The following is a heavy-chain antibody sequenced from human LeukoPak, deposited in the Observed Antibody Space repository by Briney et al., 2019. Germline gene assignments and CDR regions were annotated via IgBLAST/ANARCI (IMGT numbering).Heavy chain of an antibody. Sequence: SETLSLTCTVSGYSISSGYYWGWIRQPPGKGLEWIGSIYHSGSTYYNPSLKSRVTISVDTSKNQFSLKLSSVTAADTAVYYCAREGYSGADFDSWGQGTLVTVSS. CDR3: AREGYSGADFDS. V-gene: IGHV4-38-2*02. CDR1: GYSISSGYY. J-gene: IGHJ4*02. D-gene: IGHD2-21*01. CDR2: IYHSGST.